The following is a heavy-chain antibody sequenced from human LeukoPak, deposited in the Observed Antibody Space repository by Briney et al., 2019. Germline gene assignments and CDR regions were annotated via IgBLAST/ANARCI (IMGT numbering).Heavy chain of an antibody. Sequence: SETLSLTCTVSGGSISSGSYYWSWIRQPAGKGLEWIGRIYTSGSTNYNPSLKSRVTISVDTSKNQFSLKLSSVTAADTVVYYCATTYSTMVRGVIIREYWGQGTLVTVSS. D-gene: IGHD3-10*01. J-gene: IGHJ4*02. CDR2: IYTSGST. CDR3: ATTYSTMVRGVIIREY. CDR1: GGSISSGSYY. V-gene: IGHV4-61*02.